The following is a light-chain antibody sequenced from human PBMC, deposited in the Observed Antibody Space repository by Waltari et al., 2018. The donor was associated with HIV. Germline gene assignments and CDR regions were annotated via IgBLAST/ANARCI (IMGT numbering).Light chain of an antibody. CDR2: LNSDGSH. J-gene: IGLJ3*02. CDR3: QTWGTGGV. CDR1: SGHSSYA. Sequence: QVVLTQSPSASAPLGTSVNLTCTLHSGHSSYAIAWHPQQPEKGPRYLMKLNSDGSHSKGDGIPDRFSGSSSGSKRYLSISSFQSEDEADYYCQTWGTGGVFGGWTKLTVL. V-gene: IGLV4-69*01.